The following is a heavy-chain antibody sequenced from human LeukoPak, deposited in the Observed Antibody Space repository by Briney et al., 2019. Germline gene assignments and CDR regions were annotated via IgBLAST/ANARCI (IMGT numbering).Heavy chain of an antibody. D-gene: IGHD3-16*02. CDR1: GIILSSYW. Sequence: GGSLRLSCAASGIILSSYWMSWVRQAPGKGLEWVSYIDSSSSTIYYADSVKGRFTVSRDNAKNSLDLQMNSLRADDTAVYYCVRDRGISFYFDYWGQGTLVTVSS. CDR3: VRDRGISFYFDY. CDR2: IDSSSSTI. J-gene: IGHJ4*02. V-gene: IGHV3-48*01.